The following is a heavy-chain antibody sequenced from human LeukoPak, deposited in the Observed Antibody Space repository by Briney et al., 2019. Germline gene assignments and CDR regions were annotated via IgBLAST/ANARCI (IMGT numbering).Heavy chain of an antibody. CDR1: GFTFSNFW. D-gene: IGHD5-12*01. CDR2: IKEDGSDK. J-gene: IGHJ4*02. CDR3: ARDIGYHTFDY. V-gene: IGHV3-7*05. Sequence: GGSLRLSCAASGFTFSNFWMAWVRQAPGKGLEWVAHIKEDGSDKKYVDSVKGRFAISRDNPKNSLYLQMNSLRAEDTAVYYCARDIGYHTFDYWGQGGLVTVSS.